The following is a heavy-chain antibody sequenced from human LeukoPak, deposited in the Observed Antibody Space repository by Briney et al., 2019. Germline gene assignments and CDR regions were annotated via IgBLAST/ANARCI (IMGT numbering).Heavy chain of an antibody. CDR2: INHSGST. J-gene: IGHJ6*03. CDR3: ARGGGGIVVVPAAIAWGYSTNPLKHYYMDV. D-gene: IGHD2-2*01. Sequence: SETLSLTCAVYGGSFSGYYWSWIRQPPGKGLEWIGEINHSGSTNYNPSLKSRVTISVDTSKNQLSLKLSSVTAADTAVYYCARGGGGIVVVPAAIAWGYSTNPLKHYYMDVWGKGTTVTVSS. V-gene: IGHV4-34*01. CDR1: GGSFSGYY.